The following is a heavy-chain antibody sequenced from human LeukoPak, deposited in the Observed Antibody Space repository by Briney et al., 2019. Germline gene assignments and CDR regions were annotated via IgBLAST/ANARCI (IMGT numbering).Heavy chain of an antibody. CDR2: INPNSGGT. CDR3: ARGRSPFMAAAGQSRKWESYYYYYMDV. J-gene: IGHJ6*03. V-gene: IGHV1-2*02. D-gene: IGHD6-13*01. Sequence: GASVKVSCKASGYTFTGYYMHWVRQAPGQGLEWMGWINPNSGGTNYAQKFQGRVTMTRDTSISTAYMELSRLRSDDTAVYYCARGRSPFMAAAGQSRKWESYYYYYMDVWGKGTTVTVSS. CDR1: GYTFTGYY.